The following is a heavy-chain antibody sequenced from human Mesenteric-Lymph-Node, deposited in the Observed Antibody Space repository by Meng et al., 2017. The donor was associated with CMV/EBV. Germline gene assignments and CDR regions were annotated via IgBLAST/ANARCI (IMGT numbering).Heavy chain of an antibody. V-gene: IGHV1-2*06. CDR2: INPNSGVS. Sequence: QVQLVQSRAGGAKPGASLMVPCKASGYTFTDFYIHWVRQAPGQGLEWMGRINPNSGVSNSAQIFQGSVIMTSNTYISTAYMELGRLTSDDTAVYYCARDNVNPEGFDPWGQGTLVTVSS. CDR3: ARDNVNPEGFDP. D-gene: IGHD2/OR15-2a*01. J-gene: IGHJ5*02. CDR1: GYTFTDFY.